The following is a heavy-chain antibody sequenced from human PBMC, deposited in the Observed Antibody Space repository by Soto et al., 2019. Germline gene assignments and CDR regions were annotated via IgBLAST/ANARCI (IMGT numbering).Heavy chain of an antibody. J-gene: IGHJ6*02. V-gene: IGHV4-59*01. CDR2: MYNTGST. Sequence: SETLSLTCTVSGGSISGYYWSWMRQPPGKGLEWIGYMYNTGSTVYNPSNKSRVKISVDTSKNQFSLKMNSVTAADTAVYYCARDLWGYCGTDCYPLDVWGQGTKVTVS. D-gene: IGHD2-21*02. CDR3: ARDLWGYCGTDCYPLDV. CDR1: GGSISGYY.